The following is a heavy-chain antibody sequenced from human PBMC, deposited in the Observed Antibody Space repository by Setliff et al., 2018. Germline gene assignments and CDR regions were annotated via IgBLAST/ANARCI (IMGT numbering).Heavy chain of an antibody. J-gene: IGHJ6*01. V-gene: IGHV1-18*01. CDR2: ISADNGHT. CDR3: ARERAYDGLNYYGMDV. D-gene: IGHD3-22*01. CDR1: GYSFTSYG. Sequence: ASVKVSCKTSGYSFTSYGISWVRQAPGQGLEWMGWISADNGHTKNVKNFQGRVTMTTDTTTSTAYMELRSLRSDDTAVYYCARERAYDGLNYYGMDVWGQGTTVTV.